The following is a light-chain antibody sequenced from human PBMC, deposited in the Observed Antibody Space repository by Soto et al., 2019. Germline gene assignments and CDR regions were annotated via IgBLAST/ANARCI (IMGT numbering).Light chain of an antibody. J-gene: IGLJ2*01. Sequence: QSVLTQPPSASGTPGQRVTISCSGRSSNIGSNYVYWYQQFPGTAPKLLIYKNNERPSGVPDRFSGSKSGTSASLAISGLRSEDEADHYCATWDDSLNSPLFGGGTKVTVL. CDR2: KNN. V-gene: IGLV1-47*01. CDR3: ATWDDSLNSPL. CDR1: SSNIGSNY.